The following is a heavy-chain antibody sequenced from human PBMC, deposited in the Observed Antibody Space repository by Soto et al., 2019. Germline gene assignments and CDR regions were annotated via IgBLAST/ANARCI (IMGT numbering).Heavy chain of an antibody. CDR1: GFTVSSNY. J-gene: IGHJ2*01. V-gene: IGHV3-66*01. CDR2: IYGGGRT. CDR3: CGPSTVTINWFFDL. Sequence: EVQLVESGGGLVQPGGSLRLSCAASGFTVSSNYMSWVRQAPGKGREWVSIIYGGGRTNYADSVKGRFTVSRDNYKITLYLQMNSLRAEDTAMYYCCGPSTVTINWFFDLWGRGTLVTVSS. D-gene: IGHD4-17*01.